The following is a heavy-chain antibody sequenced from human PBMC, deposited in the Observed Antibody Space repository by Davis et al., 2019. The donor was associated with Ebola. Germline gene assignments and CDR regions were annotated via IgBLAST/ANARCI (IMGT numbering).Heavy chain of an antibody. CDR2: IYYSGST. V-gene: IGHV4-39*01. D-gene: IGHD3-16*02. Sequence: MPSETLSLTCTVSGGSISSSSYFWGWIRQPPGKGLEWIGTIYYSGSTYYNPSLKSRVTISVDTSKNQFSLKLSSVTAADTAVYYCARHGFRGDYVWGSYRYSWFDPWGQGTLATVSS. CDR3: ARHGFRGDYVWGSYRYSWFDP. J-gene: IGHJ5*02. CDR1: GGSISSSSYF.